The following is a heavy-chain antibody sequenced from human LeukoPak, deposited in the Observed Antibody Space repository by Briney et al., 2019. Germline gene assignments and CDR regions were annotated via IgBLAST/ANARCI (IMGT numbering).Heavy chain of an antibody. V-gene: IGHV4-34*01. D-gene: IGHD3-10*01. Sequence: SETLSLTCAVYGGSFSGYYWSWIRQPPGKGLEWIGEINHSGSTNYNPSLKSRVTISVDTSKNQFSLKLSSVAAADTAVYYCARANYGSGSRYYYYYGMDVWGQGTTVTVSS. CDR2: INHSGST. CDR1: GGSFSGYY. CDR3: ARANYGSGSRYYYYYGMDV. J-gene: IGHJ6*02.